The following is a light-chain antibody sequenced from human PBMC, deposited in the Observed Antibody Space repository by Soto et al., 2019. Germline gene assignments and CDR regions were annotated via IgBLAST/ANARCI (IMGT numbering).Light chain of an antibody. CDR3: QAWDSSTGV. CDR1: KLGDKH. CDR2: QDN. V-gene: IGLV3-1*01. J-gene: IGLJ2*01. Sequence: SYELTQPPSVSVSPGQTASITCSGDKLGDKHACWYQQKPGQSPVVVIYQDNKRPSGIPERFSGANSGNTATLTISGTQAMDEADYYCQAWDSSTGVFGGGTKLTVL.